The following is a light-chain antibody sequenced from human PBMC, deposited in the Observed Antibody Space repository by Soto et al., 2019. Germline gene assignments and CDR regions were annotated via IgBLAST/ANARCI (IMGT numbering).Light chain of an antibody. V-gene: IGKV3-11*01. J-gene: IGKJ4*01. Sequence: EIVLTQSPVTLSLSPGERATLSCRASQSVFSSLAWYQQKPGQPPRLLIYDASTRATAIPARFRGSGSGTDFTLTISSLEPEDFAVYYCHQRGNRPLTFGGGTKVEV. CDR2: DAS. CDR3: HQRGNRPLT. CDR1: QSVFSS.